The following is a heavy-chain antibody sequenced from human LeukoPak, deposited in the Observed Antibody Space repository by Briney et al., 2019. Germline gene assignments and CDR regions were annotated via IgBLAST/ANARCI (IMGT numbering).Heavy chain of an antibody. J-gene: IGHJ3*02. CDR3: ARDGAVAATIAFDI. CDR1: GFTGSHNY. Sequence: PGGSLRLSCAASGFTGSHNYMSWVRQAPGKGLEWVSSISSSSSYIYYADSVKGRFTISRDNAKNSLYLQMNSLRAEDTAVYYCARDGAVAATIAFDIWGQGTMVTVSS. CDR2: ISSSSSYI. D-gene: IGHD2-15*01. V-gene: IGHV3-21*01.